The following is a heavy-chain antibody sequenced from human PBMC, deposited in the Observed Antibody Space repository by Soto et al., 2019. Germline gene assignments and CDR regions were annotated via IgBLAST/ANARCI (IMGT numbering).Heavy chain of an antibody. CDR2: IYYSGST. J-gene: IGHJ4*02. V-gene: IGHV4-59*08. CDR3: ARHGIAVAGADY. D-gene: IGHD6-19*01. CDR1: GGSISSYY. Sequence: SETLSLTCTVSGGSISSYYWSWIRQPPGKGLEWIGYIYYSGSTNYNPSLKSRVTISVDTSKNQFSLKLSSVTAADTAVYYCARHGIAVAGADYWGQGTLVTVSS.